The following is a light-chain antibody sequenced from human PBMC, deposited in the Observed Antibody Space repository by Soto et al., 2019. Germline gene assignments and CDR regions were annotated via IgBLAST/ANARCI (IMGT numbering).Light chain of an antibody. Sequence: IVMTQARATLSVAPGERATLSCRARHSVSSNYAWHHQPPGPAHRLLIYGASSRATGIPDWFSGSGSGTDFTLTISRLAHEDFAVYYCQQYGSLPITFGQGTRLEIK. CDR2: GAS. V-gene: IGKV3-20*01. CDR3: QQYGSLPIT. CDR1: HSVSSNY. J-gene: IGKJ5*01.